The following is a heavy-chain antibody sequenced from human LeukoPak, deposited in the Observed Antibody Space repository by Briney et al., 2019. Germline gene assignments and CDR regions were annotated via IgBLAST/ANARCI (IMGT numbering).Heavy chain of an antibody. CDR3: ARATSYYYYMDV. J-gene: IGHJ6*03. CDR2: IIPIFGTA. CDR1: GGTFSSYA. D-gene: IGHD2-2*01. Sequence: SVKVSCKASGGTFSSYAISWVRQAPGQGLEWMGGIIPIFGTANHAQKFQGRVTITADESTSTAYMELSSLRSEDTAVYYCARATSYYYYMDVWGKGTTVTVSS. V-gene: IGHV1-69*01.